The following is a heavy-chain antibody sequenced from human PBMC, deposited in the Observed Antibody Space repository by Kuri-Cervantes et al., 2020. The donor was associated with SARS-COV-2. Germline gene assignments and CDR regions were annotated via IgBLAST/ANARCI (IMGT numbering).Heavy chain of an antibody. CDR3: ARVAAGYFDY. V-gene: IGHV4-61*02. Sequence: SCTVSGGSISSDSYYWSWIRQPAGKGLEWIGRIYTSGSTNYNPSLKSRVTISVDASKNQFSLKLSSVTAADTAVYYCARVAAGYFDYWGQGTLVTVSS. J-gene: IGHJ4*02. CDR2: IYTSGST. CDR1: GGSISSDSYY. D-gene: IGHD6-25*01.